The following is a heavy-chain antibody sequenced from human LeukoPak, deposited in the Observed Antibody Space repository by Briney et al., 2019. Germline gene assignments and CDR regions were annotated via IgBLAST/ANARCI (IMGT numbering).Heavy chain of an antibody. D-gene: IGHD1-26*01. CDR2: INSDGSST. CDR3: ASGGSYYGAFDI. Sequence: GGSLRLSCAASGFTFSSYWMHWVRQAPGKGLVWVSRINSDGSSTSYADSVKGRFTISRDNAKNTLYLQMNSLRAEDTAVYYCASGGSYYGAFDIWGQGTVVTVSS. J-gene: IGHJ3*02. CDR1: GFTFSSYW. V-gene: IGHV3-74*01.